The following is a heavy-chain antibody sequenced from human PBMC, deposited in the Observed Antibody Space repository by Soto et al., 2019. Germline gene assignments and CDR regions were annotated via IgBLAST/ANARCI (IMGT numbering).Heavy chain of an antibody. CDR1: GFTFSSYG. D-gene: IGHD3-3*01. V-gene: IGHV3-30*18. CDR3: AKDSLYYDFWSGPNCYYYYMDV. Sequence: GGSLRLSCAASGFTFSSYGMHWLRQAPGKGLEWVAVISYGGSNKYYADSVKGRFTISRDNSKNTLYLQMNSLRAEDTAVYYCAKDSLYYDFWSGPNCYYYYMDVWGKGTTVTVSS. J-gene: IGHJ6*03. CDR2: ISYGGSNK.